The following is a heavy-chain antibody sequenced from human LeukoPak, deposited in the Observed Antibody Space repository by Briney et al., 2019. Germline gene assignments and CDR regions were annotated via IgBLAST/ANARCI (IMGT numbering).Heavy chain of an antibody. CDR2: INPNSGGT. V-gene: IGHV1-2*04. CDR3: ARGMGGSGWYVDAFDI. J-gene: IGHJ3*02. CDR1: GYTFTGYY. D-gene: IGHD6-19*01. Sequence: ASVKVSCKASGYTFTGYYMHWVRQAPGQGLEWMGWINPNSGGTNYAQKFQGWVTMTRDTSISTAYMELSRLRSDDTAVYYCARGMGGSGWYVDAFDIWGQGTMVTVSS.